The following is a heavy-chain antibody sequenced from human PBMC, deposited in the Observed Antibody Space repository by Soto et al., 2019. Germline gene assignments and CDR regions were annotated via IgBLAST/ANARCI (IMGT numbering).Heavy chain of an antibody. D-gene: IGHD1-20*01. CDR2: IIPIFGTA. CDR1: GGTFSRYA. V-gene: IGHV1-69*13. J-gene: IGHJ6*02. Sequence: SVKVSCKASGGTFSRYAISWVRQAPGQGLEWMGGIIPIFGTANCAQKFQGRVTITADESTSTAYMELSSLRSEDTAVYYCAREYNWNYNYYYGMDVWGQGTTVTVSS. CDR3: AREYNWNYNYYYGMDV.